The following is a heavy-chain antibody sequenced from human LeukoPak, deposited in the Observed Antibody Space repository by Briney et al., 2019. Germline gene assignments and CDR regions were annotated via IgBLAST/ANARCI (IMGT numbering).Heavy chain of an antibody. D-gene: IGHD6-13*01. CDR1: GFTFDDYA. CDR2: ISWNSGSI. CDR3: AKDIGIAAAGNAYYYYYGMDV. J-gene: IGHJ6*02. V-gene: IGHV3-9*01. Sequence: PGRSLRLSCAASGFTFDDYAMHWVRQAPGKGLEWVSGISWNSGSIGYADSVKGRFTISRDNAKNSLYLQMNSLRAEDTALYYCAKDIGIAAAGNAYYYYYGMDVWGQGTTVTVSS.